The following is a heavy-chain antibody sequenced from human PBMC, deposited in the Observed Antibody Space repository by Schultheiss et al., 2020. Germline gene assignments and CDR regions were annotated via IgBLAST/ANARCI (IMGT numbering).Heavy chain of an antibody. Sequence: SETLSLTCAVYGGSFSAYYWSWIRQPPGKGLEWIGYIYYSGSTNYNPSLKSRVTISVDTSKNQFSLKLSSVTAADTAVYYCARARSGEYPIVVVPAAMLLSWFDPWGQGTLVTVSS. D-gene: IGHD2-2*01. CDR2: IYYSGST. V-gene: IGHV4-59*01. CDR3: ARARSGEYPIVVVPAAMLLSWFDP. J-gene: IGHJ5*02. CDR1: GGSFSAYY.